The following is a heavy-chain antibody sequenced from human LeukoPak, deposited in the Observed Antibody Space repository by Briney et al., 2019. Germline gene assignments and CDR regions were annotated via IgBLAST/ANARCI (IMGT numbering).Heavy chain of an antibody. D-gene: IGHD6-13*01. CDR2: IYYSGST. V-gene: IGHV4-59*01. Sequence: PSETLSLTCTVSGGSISSYYWSWIRQPPGKGLAWIGYIYYSGSTNYNPSLKSRVTISVDTSKNQFSLKLSSVTAADTAVYYCASSGAAAGPFDYWGQGTLVTVSS. CDR1: GGSISSYY. CDR3: ASSGAAAGPFDY. J-gene: IGHJ4*02.